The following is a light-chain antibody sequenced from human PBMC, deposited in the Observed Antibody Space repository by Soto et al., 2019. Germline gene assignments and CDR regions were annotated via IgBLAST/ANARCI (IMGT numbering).Light chain of an antibody. CDR2: GAS. Sequence: KVRKHSPATLSVTPGERATPSCRASQSVSSDLAWYQQKPGQAPRLLIYGASTRATGIPARFSGSGSGTEFTLTISSLQSEDFALYYCQQYGSSRWTFGQGTKVDIK. CDR3: QQYGSSRWT. CDR1: QSVSSD. V-gene: IGKV3-15*01. J-gene: IGKJ1*01.